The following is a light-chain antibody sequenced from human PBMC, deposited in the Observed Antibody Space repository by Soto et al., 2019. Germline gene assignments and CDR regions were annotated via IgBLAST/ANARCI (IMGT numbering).Light chain of an antibody. CDR2: GAS. Sequence: IVMTQSPATLAVSPVEGATLSCRASQSVRSNLAWYQQKPGQASRLLIYGASIRSTGIPARFSGSGSGTEFHITISSLQAEDFEVYYCQQYNIWPPLTFGGGTKVEIK. CDR1: QSVRSN. CDR3: QQYNIWPPLT. J-gene: IGKJ4*01. V-gene: IGKV3-15*01.